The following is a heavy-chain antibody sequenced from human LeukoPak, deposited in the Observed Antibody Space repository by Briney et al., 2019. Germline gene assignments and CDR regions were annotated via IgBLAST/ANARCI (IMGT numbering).Heavy chain of an antibody. Sequence: PGGSLRLSCAAAEFTFSSYEMNWVRQAPRKGLEWVSYISSSGSTIYYADSVKGRFTISRDNAKNSLYLQMNSLRADDTAVYYCARDPGRGIAAAQYFDYWGQGTLVTVSS. D-gene: IGHD6-13*01. CDR1: EFTFSSYE. CDR3: ARDPGRGIAAAQYFDY. V-gene: IGHV3-48*03. CDR2: ISSSGSTI. J-gene: IGHJ4*02.